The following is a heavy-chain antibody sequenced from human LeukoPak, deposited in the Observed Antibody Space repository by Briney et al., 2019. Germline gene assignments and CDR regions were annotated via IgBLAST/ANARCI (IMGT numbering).Heavy chain of an antibody. Sequence: GGSLRLSCAASGFTSSDYYMTWIRQAPGKGLEWVSHIAHSGNGMWYADAVKGRFTISRDNAKNLLFLQMDSLRAEDTAVYYCARGHYEMGVWGQGTTVIVSS. CDR1: GFTSSDYY. CDR3: ARGHYEMGV. CDR2: IAHSGNGM. J-gene: IGHJ6*02. V-gene: IGHV3-11*01.